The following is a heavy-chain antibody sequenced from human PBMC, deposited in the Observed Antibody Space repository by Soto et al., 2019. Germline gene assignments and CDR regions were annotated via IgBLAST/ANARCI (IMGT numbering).Heavy chain of an antibody. J-gene: IGHJ6*03. CDR2: ITYDGSNK. V-gene: IGHV3-30*18. CDR3: AKGEYYDFWSGYYRRGYSYYYFMDI. CDR1: GFTFSSYG. D-gene: IGHD3-3*01. Sequence: QVQLVESGGGVVQPGRSLRLSCAASGFTFSSYGMHWVLQAPGKGLAWVAAITYDGSNKYYADSVKGRFTISRDHSKNTLYLQMNSLRAEDTPGYYCAKGEYYDFWSGYYRRGYSYYYFMDIWCKGTTVTVSS.